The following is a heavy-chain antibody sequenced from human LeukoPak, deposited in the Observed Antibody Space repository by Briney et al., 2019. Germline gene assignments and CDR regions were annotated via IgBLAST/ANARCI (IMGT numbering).Heavy chain of an antibody. CDR3: AKSPEGYCSGGSCYSGYYYGMDV. Sequence: GGSLRLSCAASGFTFSSYAMSWVRQAPGKGLEWVSAISGSGGSTYYADSVKGRFTISRDNSKNTLYLQMNSLRAEDTAVYYCAKSPEGYCSGGSCYSGYYYGMDVWGQGTTVTVSS. V-gene: IGHV3-23*01. D-gene: IGHD2-15*01. J-gene: IGHJ6*02. CDR1: GFTFSSYA. CDR2: ISGSGGST.